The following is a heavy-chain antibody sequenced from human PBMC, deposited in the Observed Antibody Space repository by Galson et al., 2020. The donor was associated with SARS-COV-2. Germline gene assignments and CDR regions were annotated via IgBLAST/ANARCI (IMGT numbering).Heavy chain of an antibody. V-gene: IGHV1-2*02. J-gene: IGHJ3*02. D-gene: IGHD3-22*01. CDR1: GYTFTGYY. CDR3: ARDVLEITMIVGVNGGGDAFDI. Sequence: ASVKVSCKASGYTFTGYYMHWVRQAPGQGLEWMGWINPNSGGTNYAQKFQGRVTMTRDTSISTAYMELSRLRSDDTAVYYCARDVLEITMIVGVNGGGDAFDIWGQGTMVTVSS. CDR2: INPNSGGT.